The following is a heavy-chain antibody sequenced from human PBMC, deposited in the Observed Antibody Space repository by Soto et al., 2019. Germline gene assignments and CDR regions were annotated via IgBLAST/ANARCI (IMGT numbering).Heavy chain of an antibody. V-gene: IGHV1-2*02. J-gene: IGHJ4*02. D-gene: IGHD2-2*01. CDR1: GYTFTGNY. CDR2: INPTTGDT. Sequence: ASVKVSCKASGYTFTGNYMHWVRQAPGQGLEWMALINPTTGDTKYAQKFQGRVTMTWDTAISTAYMELSRLRSDDTAIYFCARGYCNSIGCSHYFDYWGQGTMAAVYS. CDR3: ARGYCNSIGCSHYFDY.